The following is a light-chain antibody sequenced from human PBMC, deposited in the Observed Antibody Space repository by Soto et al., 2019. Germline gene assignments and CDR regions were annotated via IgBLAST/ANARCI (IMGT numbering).Light chain of an antibody. CDR3: QQSLNPKT. CDR2: GAS. CDR1: QSVGSIY. V-gene: IGKV3-20*01. Sequence: EIVLTQSPGTLSLSPGERATLSCRASQSVGSIYLAWYQQRPGQAPRLLIYGASNRATGIPVRFSGSGSGTDFTLTIDRLEPEDFAVYYCQQSLNPKTFGQGTKVDIK. J-gene: IGKJ1*01.